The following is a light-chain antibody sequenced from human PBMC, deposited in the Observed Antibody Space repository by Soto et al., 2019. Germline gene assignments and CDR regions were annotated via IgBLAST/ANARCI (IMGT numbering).Light chain of an antibody. CDR3: CSYAGSYTVVL. V-gene: IGLV2-11*01. Sequence: QSALTQPRSVSGSPGQSVTISCTGTNSDIGGYHSVSWYQQHPGKAPKLIIYDVNKRPSGIPDRFSGSRSGNTASLTISGRQGEDAADYYCCSYAGSYTVVLFGGGTKLTVL. CDR1: NSDIGGYHS. CDR2: DVN. J-gene: IGLJ2*01.